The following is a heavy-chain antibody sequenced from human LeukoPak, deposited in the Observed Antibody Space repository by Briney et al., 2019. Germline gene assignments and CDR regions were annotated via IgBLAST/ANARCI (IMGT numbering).Heavy chain of an antibody. Sequence: SSETLSLTCTVSGGSMSRSYWSWIRQSAGEGLEWIGRVYSTGHTNYNPSLKSRVTVSVDTSKNQFSLKLTSVTAADTAVYYCAKEGTNDYGLDWFDPWGQGTLVIVSS. D-gene: IGHD4/OR15-4a*01. CDR2: VYSTGHT. V-gene: IGHV4-4*07. J-gene: IGHJ5*02. CDR1: GGSMSRSY. CDR3: AKEGTNDYGLDWFDP.